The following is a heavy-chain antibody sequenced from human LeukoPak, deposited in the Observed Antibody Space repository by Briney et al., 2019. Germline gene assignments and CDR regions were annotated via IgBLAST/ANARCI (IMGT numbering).Heavy chain of an antibody. CDR2: ISYDGSNK. V-gene: IGHV3-30*03. CDR1: GFTFSSYG. CDR3: ARGDYDILTGYSY. Sequence: GRSLGLSCAASGFTFSSYGMHWVRQAPGKGLEWVAVISYDGSNKYYADSVKGRFTISRDNSKNTLYLQMNSLRAEDTAVYYCARGDYDILTGYSYWGQGTLVTVSS. D-gene: IGHD3-9*01. J-gene: IGHJ4*02.